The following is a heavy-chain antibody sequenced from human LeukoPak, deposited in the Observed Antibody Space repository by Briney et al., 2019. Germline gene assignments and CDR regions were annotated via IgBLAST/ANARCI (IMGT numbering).Heavy chain of an antibody. CDR1: GYTFNGYY. Sequence: ASVRDSCKASGYTFNGYYLHWVRPAPGQGLEWMGWINPNSGGTNYAQKFQGRVTMTRDTSISTAYMELSRLRSDDTAVYYCARWMTTVITPDYWGQGTLVTVSS. J-gene: IGHJ4*02. CDR3: ARWMTTVITPDY. CDR2: INPNSGGT. D-gene: IGHD4-11*01. V-gene: IGHV1-2*02.